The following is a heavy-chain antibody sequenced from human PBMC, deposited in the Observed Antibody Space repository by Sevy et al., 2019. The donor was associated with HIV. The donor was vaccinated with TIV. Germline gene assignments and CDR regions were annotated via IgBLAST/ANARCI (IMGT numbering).Heavy chain of an antibody. J-gene: IGHJ4*02. V-gene: IGHV4-59*08. CDR1: GGSITSLY. CDR3: AGENAWGRGYS. D-gene: IGHD1-26*01. CDR2: IYYNGHI. Sequence: SETLSLTCTVSGGSITSLYWNWIRQPPGKGLEWIANIYYNGHINYNPSLKSRVTLSLDTPKNQFSLRLSSVIAADTAMYYCAGENAWGRGYSWGQGTLVTVSS.